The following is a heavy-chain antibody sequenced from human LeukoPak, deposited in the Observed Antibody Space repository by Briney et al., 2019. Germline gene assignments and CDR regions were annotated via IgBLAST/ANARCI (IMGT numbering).Heavy chain of an antibody. CDR2: IRYDGSNK. D-gene: IGHD3-22*01. CDR3: AKDPNPYYYDSSGYQSCIDY. J-gene: IGHJ4*02. Sequence: PGGSLRLSCAASGFTFSSYGMHWVRQAPGKGLEWVAFIRYDGSNKYYADSVKGRFTISRDNSKNTLYLQMNSLRAEDTAVYYCAKDPNPYYYDSSGYQSCIDYWGQGTLVTVSS. V-gene: IGHV3-30*02. CDR1: GFTFSSYG.